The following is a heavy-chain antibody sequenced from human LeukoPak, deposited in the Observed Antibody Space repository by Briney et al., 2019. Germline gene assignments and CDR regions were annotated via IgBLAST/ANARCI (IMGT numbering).Heavy chain of an antibody. D-gene: IGHD3-16*01. Sequence: SETLSLTCTVSGGSISSYYWSWIRQPAGKGLEWIGRIYASGSTNYNPSLKSRVTISVDTSKNQFSLRLTSVTAADTAVYYCARDRRYASSNYYYYYMDVWGKGTTVTVSS. CDR2: IYASGST. V-gene: IGHV4-4*07. J-gene: IGHJ6*03. CDR3: ARDRRYASSNYYYYYMDV. CDR1: GGSISSYY.